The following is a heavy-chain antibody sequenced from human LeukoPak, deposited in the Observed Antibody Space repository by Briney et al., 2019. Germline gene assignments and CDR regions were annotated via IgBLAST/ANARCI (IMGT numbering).Heavy chain of an antibody. CDR2: ISSSGSTI. CDR3: ARIDSSSSSINY. D-gene: IGHD6-6*01. V-gene: IGHV3-11*04. Sequence: GGSLILSCAASGFTFSDYYMSWIRQAPGKGLEWVSYISSSGSTIYYADSVKGRFTISRDNAKNSLYLQMNSLRAEDTAVYYCARIDSSSSSINYWGQGTLVTVSS. CDR1: GFTFSDYY. J-gene: IGHJ4*02.